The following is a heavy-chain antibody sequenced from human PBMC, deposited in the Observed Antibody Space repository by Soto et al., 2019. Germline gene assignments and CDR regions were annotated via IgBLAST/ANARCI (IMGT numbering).Heavy chain of an antibody. CDR2: IDTSGST. Sequence: PSETLSLTCNVSGGSISGYYWSWIRQPAGKGLEWIGRIDTSGSTNYNPSLKSRVTMSVDTSKQEFSLKLSSVTAADTALYYCARGGQDFWSGPFDYWGRGALVTVSS. V-gene: IGHV4-4*07. CDR3: ARGGQDFWSGPFDY. D-gene: IGHD3-3*01. J-gene: IGHJ4*02. CDR1: GGSISGYY.